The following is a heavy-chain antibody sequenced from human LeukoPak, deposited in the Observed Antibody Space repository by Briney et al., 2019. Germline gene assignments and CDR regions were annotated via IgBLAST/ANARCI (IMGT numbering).Heavy chain of an antibody. CDR2: IYRGGST. J-gene: IGHJ3*01. D-gene: IGHD6-19*01. V-gene: IGHV3-66*01. Sequence: GGPLRLSCAVSGFTFSSYWMSWVRQAPGKGLEWVSVIYRGGSTYYADSVKGRFTISRDKSKNTLYLQMNSLRAEDTAVYYCATLAVAGTENAFDFWGQGTMVTVSS. CDR1: GFTFSSYW. CDR3: ATLAVAGTENAFDF.